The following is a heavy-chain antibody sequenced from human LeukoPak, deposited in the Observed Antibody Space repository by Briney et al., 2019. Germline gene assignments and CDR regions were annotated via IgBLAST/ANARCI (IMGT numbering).Heavy chain of an antibody. V-gene: IGHV1-69*05. CDR3: ASRSKGRFLEWLPFDP. Sequence: SVKVSCKASGGTFSSYAISWVRQAPGQGLEWMGGIIPIFGTANYAQKFQGRVTITTDESTSTAYMELSSLRSEDTAVYYCASRSKGRFLEWLPFDPWGQGILVTVSS. CDR1: GGTFSSYA. J-gene: IGHJ5*02. CDR2: IIPIFGTA. D-gene: IGHD3-3*01.